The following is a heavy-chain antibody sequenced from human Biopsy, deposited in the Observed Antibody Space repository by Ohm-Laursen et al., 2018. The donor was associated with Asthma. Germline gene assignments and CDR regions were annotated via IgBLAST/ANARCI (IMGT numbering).Heavy chain of an antibody. D-gene: IGHD2-21*02. J-gene: IGHJ4*02. CDR2: THHSGYT. CDR3: ARGISRVTGLFDHFDS. V-gene: IGHV4-34*01. Sequence: GTLSLTCAVYGGSFSSNYWSWIRQTPGKGLEWLGDTHHSGYTNYNPSLSSRLTISVDTSKNQFSLKLRSVTAADAAVYYCARGISRVTGLFDHFDSWGQGTLVTVSS. CDR1: GGSFSSNY.